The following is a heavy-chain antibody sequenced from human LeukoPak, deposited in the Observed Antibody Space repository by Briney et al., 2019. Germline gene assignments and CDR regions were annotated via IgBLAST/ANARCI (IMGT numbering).Heavy chain of an antibody. V-gene: IGHV3-23*01. J-gene: IGHJ4*02. Sequence: GGSLRLSCAAYGFTFANYALDWVRQAPGTGLELVSTIGATGGDTYYADSVKGRFIISKDTSENTLFLHMDSLRAEDTAVYYCAPTLTDIYYMGIFDYWAQGTLVTVSS. CDR2: IGATGGDT. CDR1: GFTFANYA. CDR3: APTLTDIYYMGIFDY. D-gene: IGHD1-26*01.